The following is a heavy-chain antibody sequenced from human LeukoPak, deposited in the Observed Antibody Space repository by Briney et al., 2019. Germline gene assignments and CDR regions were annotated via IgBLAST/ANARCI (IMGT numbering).Heavy chain of an antibody. Sequence: IYTSGSTNYNPSLKSRVTISVDTSKNQFSLKLSSVTAADTAVYYCARDTIFGVVIHYFDYWGQGTLVTVSS. CDR3: ARDTIFGVVIHYFDY. V-gene: IGHV4-61*02. D-gene: IGHD3-3*01. CDR2: IYTSGST. J-gene: IGHJ4*02.